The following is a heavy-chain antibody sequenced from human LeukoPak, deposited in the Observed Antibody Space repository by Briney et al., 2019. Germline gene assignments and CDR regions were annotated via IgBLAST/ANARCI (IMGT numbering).Heavy chain of an antibody. D-gene: IGHD1-26*01. V-gene: IGHV4-59*08. CDR2: IHNSGRT. CDR3: ARHGTISSGSYFDY. CDR1: GGSVSSYY. Sequence: PSETLSLTCSVSGGSVSSYYWSWIRQSPGKGLEWIGYIHNSGRTNYNPSLKSRVTGFVDTSKNQVSLRLSSVTAADTAVYCARHGTISSGSYFDYWGQGALVTVSS. J-gene: IGHJ4*02.